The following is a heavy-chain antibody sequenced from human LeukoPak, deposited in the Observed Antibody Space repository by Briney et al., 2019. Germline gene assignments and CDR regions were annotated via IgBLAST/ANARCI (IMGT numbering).Heavy chain of an antibody. CDR3: AKDLAVVAVAGTPWFDP. D-gene: IGHD6-19*01. V-gene: IGHV3-30*02. J-gene: IGHJ5*02. CDR1: GFTFSSYG. CDR2: IRYDGSNK. Sequence: GGSLRLSCAASGFTFSSYGMHWVRQAPGKGLEWVAFIRYDGSNKYYADSVKGRFTISRDNSKNTLYLQMNSLRAEDTAVYYCAKDLAVVAVAGTPWFDPWGQRTLVTVSS.